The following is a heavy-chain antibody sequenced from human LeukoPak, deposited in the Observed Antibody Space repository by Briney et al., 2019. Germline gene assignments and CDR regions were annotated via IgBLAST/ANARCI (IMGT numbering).Heavy chain of an antibody. Sequence: PSETLSLTCAVSGGSISGGVYSWSWIRQPPGKGLEWIGEINHSGSTNYNPSLKSRVTISVDMSKNQFSLKLSSVTAADTAVYYCARLTRSGWHDAFDIWGQGTMVTVSS. CDR2: INHSGST. J-gene: IGHJ3*02. V-gene: IGHV4-30-2*02. CDR1: GGSISGGVYS. CDR3: ARLTRSGWHDAFDI. D-gene: IGHD6-19*01.